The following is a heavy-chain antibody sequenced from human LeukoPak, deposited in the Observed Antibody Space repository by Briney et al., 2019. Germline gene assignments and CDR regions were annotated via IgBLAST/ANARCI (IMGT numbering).Heavy chain of an antibody. CDR3: ARATGVVPAHNWFDP. V-gene: IGHV4-59*08. CDR1: GGSISSYY. CDR2: IYYSGST. Sequence: PSETLSLTCTVSGGSISSYYWSWIRQPPGKGLEWIGYIYYSGSTNYNPSLKSRVTISVDTSKNQFSLKLSSVTAADTAVYYCARATGVVPAHNWFDPWGQGTLVTVSS. D-gene: IGHD2-2*01. J-gene: IGHJ5*02.